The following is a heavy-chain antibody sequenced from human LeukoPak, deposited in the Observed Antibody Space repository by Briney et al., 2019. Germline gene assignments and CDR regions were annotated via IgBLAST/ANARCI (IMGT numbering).Heavy chain of an antibody. CDR3: ARVTLYYFDY. D-gene: IGHD5-18*01. CDR1: GGSISSGDYY. J-gene: IGHJ4*02. CDR2: IYYSGST. Sequence: PSETLSLTCTISGGSISSGDYYWSWLRQPPGKGLEWIGYIYYSGSTYYNPSLKSQITISVDTSKNLFSLKLRSVTAADTAVYYCARVTLYYFDYWGQGTLVTVSS. V-gene: IGHV4-30-4*01.